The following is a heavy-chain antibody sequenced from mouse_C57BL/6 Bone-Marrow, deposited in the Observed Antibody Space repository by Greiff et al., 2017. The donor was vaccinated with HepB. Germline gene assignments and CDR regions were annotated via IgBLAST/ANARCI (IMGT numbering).Heavy chain of an antibody. V-gene: IGHV5-4*01. Sequence: DVHLVESGGGLVKPGGSLKLSCAASGFTFSSYAMSWVRQTPEKRLEWVATISDGGSYTYYPDNVKGRFTISRDNAKNNLYLQMSHLKSEDTAMYYCASLYGSSPYWGQGTLVTVSA. D-gene: IGHD1-1*01. J-gene: IGHJ3*01. CDR1: GFTFSSYA. CDR2: ISDGGSYT. CDR3: ASLYGSSPY.